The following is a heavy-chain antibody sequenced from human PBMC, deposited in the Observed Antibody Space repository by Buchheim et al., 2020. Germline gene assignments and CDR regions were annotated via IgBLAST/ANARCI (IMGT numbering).Heavy chain of an antibody. CDR2: IWYDGSNK. D-gene: IGHD3-3*01. V-gene: IGHV3-33*06. CDR1: GFTFSSYG. Sequence: QVQLVESGGSVVQPGRSLRLSCAASGFTFSSYGMHWVRQAPGKGLEWVAVIWYDGSNKYYADSVKGRFTISRDNSKNTLYLQMNSLRAEDTAVYYCAKGDGYYDFWSGYLTFDYWGQGTL. J-gene: IGHJ4*02. CDR3: AKGDGYYDFWSGYLTFDY.